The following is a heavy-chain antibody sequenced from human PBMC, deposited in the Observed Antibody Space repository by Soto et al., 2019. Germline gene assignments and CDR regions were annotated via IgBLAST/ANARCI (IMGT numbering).Heavy chain of an antibody. CDR3: ARDIAVAGTSNHYYYYGMDV. Sequence: GASVKVSCKASGYTFTGYYMHWVRQAPGQGLEWMGWINPNSGGTNYAQKFQGRVTMTRDTSISTAYMELSRLRSDDTAVYYCARDIAVAGTSNHYYYYGMDVWGQGTTVTVSS. CDR2: INPNSGGT. V-gene: IGHV1-2*02. D-gene: IGHD6-19*01. CDR1: GYTFTGYY. J-gene: IGHJ6*02.